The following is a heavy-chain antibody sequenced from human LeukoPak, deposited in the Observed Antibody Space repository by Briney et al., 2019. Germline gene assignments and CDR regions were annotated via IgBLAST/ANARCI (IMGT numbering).Heavy chain of an antibody. CDR2: ISHDDTHK. Sequence: GGSLRLSCAASGFAFSTYTMHWVRQAPGKGPEWVSVISHDDTHKYYADAVAGRFTISRDNSKNMLYLQMDSVRADDSAIYYCAVDLALGVPDYFDYWGQGTLVTVSS. CDR3: AVDLALGVPDYFDY. J-gene: IGHJ4*02. V-gene: IGHV3-30*04. CDR1: GFAFSTYT. D-gene: IGHD2-8*01.